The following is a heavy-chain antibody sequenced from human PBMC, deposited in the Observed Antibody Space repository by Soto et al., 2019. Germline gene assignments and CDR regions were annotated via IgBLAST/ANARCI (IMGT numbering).Heavy chain of an antibody. V-gene: IGHV3-23*01. Sequence: GGSLRLSCAASGFSFGSYALSWVRQAPWKGLEWVSPISGSDGKTFYADSVKGRFSISIDTSQSTLYLQMNSLRADDTAMYYCARWSYREYWGQLTRVTVSS. CDR3: ARWSYREY. J-gene: IGHJ1*01. CDR2: ISGSDGKT. CDR1: GFSFGSYA. D-gene: IGHD3-16*02.